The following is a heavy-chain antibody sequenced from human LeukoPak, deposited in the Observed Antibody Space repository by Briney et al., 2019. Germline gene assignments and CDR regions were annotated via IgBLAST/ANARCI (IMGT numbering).Heavy chain of an antibody. CDR2: IKSKADGGTT. J-gene: IGHJ6*03. CDR1: GFTFSNAW. Sequence: PGGSLRLSCAASGFTFSNAWMSWVRQAPGKGLEWVGRIKSKADGGTTDYAAPVKGRFTISRDDSKNTLYLQMNSQKTEDTAVYYCTTPPPDIVVVPAAIPDYYMDVWGKGTTVTVSS. V-gene: IGHV3-15*01. CDR3: TTPPPDIVVVPAAIPDYYMDV. D-gene: IGHD2-2*01.